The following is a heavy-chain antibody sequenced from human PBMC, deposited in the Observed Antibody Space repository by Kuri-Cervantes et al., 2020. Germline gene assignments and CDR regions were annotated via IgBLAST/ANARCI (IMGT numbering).Heavy chain of an antibody. CDR3: AKDHPSSGCFDY. CDR1: GFTFSSYG. D-gene: IGHD6-19*01. V-gene: IGHV3-30*02. CDR2: IWYDGSNK. J-gene: IGHJ4*02. Sequence: GGSLRLSCAASGFTFSSYGMHWVRQAPGKGLEWVAVIWYDGSNKYYADSVKGRFIISRDNSKNTLYLQMNSLRAEDTAVYYCAKDHPSSGCFDYWGQGTLVTVSS.